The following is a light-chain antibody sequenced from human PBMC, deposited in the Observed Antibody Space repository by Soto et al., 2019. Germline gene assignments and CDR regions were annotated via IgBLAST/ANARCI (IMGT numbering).Light chain of an antibody. CDR2: AAS. J-gene: IGKJ3*01. Sequence: EIVVTQSPGILSVSPGDRATLSCRASQSVSTNLAWYQQKPGQAPTLLIYAASTRATGSPARFDGSGSGTDFTLTISSLQSEDFAVYYCQEASKWPHFSVGPGNRVDIK. CDR1: QSVSTN. V-gene: IGKV3-15*01. CDR3: QEASKWPHFS.